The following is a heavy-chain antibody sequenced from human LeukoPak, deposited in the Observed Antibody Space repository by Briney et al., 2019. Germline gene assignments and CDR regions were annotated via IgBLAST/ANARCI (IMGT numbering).Heavy chain of an antibody. D-gene: IGHD3-22*01. Sequence: ASVKVSCKASGYTFTTYTIHWVRQAPGQRLEWMGWINAGNGNTKYSQEFQDRVTITRDTSASTAYMELSSLRSEDMAVYYCARARYESRIWPKSRYGYYHYMDVWGKGTTVTVSS. CDR2: INAGNGNT. V-gene: IGHV1-3*03. CDR1: GYTFTTYT. CDR3: ARARYESRIWPKSRYGYYHYMDV. J-gene: IGHJ6*03.